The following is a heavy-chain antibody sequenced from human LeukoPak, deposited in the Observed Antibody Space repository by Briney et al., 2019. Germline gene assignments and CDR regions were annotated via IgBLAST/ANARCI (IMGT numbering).Heavy chain of an antibody. CDR1: GGTFSSYA. Sequence: ASVKVSCKASGGTFSSYAISWVRQAPGQGHEWMGGIIPIFGTANYAQKFQGRVTITADESTSTAYMELSSLRSEDTAVYYCARDPAMGRWFTNFDYWGQGTLVTVSS. CDR3: ARDPAMGRWFTNFDY. V-gene: IGHV1-69*13. CDR2: IIPIFGTA. J-gene: IGHJ4*02. D-gene: IGHD4-23*01.